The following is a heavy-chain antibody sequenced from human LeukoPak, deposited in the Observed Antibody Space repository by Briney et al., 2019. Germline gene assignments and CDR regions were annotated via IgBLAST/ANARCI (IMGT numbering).Heavy chain of an antibody. Sequence: PGGSLRLSCAASGFTFRNHGMHWIRQAPGKGLEWVAIIWYDGSNKYYAASVNGRFTISRDNSKNTLYPQMNSLRDDDTAVYYCVRDRGALQYFDYWGQGTLVTVSS. V-gene: IGHV3-33*01. CDR2: IWYDGSNK. CDR3: VRDRGALQYFDY. D-gene: IGHD2/OR15-2a*01. J-gene: IGHJ4*02. CDR1: GFTFRNHG.